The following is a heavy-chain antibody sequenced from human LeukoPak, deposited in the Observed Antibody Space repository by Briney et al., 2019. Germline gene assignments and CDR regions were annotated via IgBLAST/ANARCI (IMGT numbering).Heavy chain of an antibody. Sequence: PGGSLRLSCAASGFTFNTYMNWVRQAPGKGLEGVSYVSSSSSIIYYADSVKGRFTISRDNAKNSLYLQMNGLRAEDTAVYFCARGGISRPYYFDSWGQGTLVTVSS. V-gene: IGHV3-48*01. CDR2: VSSSSSII. J-gene: IGHJ4*02. CDR3: ARGGISRPYYFDS. CDR1: GFTFNTY.